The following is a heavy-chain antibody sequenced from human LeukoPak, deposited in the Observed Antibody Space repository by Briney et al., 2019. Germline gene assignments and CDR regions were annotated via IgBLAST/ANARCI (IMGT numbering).Heavy chain of an antibody. D-gene: IGHD6-13*01. V-gene: IGHV3-20*04. Sequence: GGSLRLSCAASGFTFSSYGMSWVRQAPGKGLEWVSGINWNGGSTGYADSVKGRFTISRDNAKNSLYLQMNSLRAEDTALYYCARYSSSWYEINYMDVWGKGTTVTVSS. CDR1: GFTFSSYG. J-gene: IGHJ6*03. CDR3: ARYSSSWYEINYMDV. CDR2: INWNGGST.